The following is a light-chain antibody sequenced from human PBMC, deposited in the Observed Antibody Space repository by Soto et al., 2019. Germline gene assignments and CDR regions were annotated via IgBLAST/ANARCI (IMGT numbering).Light chain of an antibody. Sequence: ESVLTQSPATLSLSPGERVTLSCRASQSVASTYIAWYQQTPGQAPRLLIYGASSRATGIPDRFSGSGSGTDFTLTISRLEPEDFAVYYCQQYGDSRFTFGPGTRVDIK. J-gene: IGKJ3*01. CDR1: QSVASTY. CDR2: GAS. CDR3: QQYGDSRFT. V-gene: IGKV3-20*01.